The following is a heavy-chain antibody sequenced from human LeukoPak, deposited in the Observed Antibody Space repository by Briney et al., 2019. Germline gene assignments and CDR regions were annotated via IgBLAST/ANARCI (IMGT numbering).Heavy chain of an antibody. CDR3: ARDFDGYSSSWYIYYYGMDV. J-gene: IGHJ6*02. CDR1: GFTFSSYG. Sequence: PGGPLRLSCAASGFTFSSYGMHWVRQAPGKGLEWVAVISYDGSNKYYADSVKGRFTISRDNSKNTLYLQMNSLRAEDTAVYYCARDFDGYSSSWYIYYYGMDVWGQGTTVTVSS. D-gene: IGHD6-13*01. V-gene: IGHV3-30*19. CDR2: ISYDGSNK.